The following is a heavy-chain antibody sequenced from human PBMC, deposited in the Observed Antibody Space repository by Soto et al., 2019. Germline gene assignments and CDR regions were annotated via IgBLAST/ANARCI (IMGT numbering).Heavy chain of an antibody. D-gene: IGHD3-3*01. CDR2: INAGNGNT. CDR3: AGERFTILGGVIRDGMDV. CDR1: GYTFTSYA. J-gene: IGHJ6*02. V-gene: IGHV1-3*01. Sequence: ASVKVSCKASGYTFTSYAMHWVRQAPGQRLEWMGWINAGNGNTKYSQKFQGRVTITRDTSASTAYMELSSLRSEDTAVFYCAGERFTILGGVIRDGMDVWGQGTTVTVSS.